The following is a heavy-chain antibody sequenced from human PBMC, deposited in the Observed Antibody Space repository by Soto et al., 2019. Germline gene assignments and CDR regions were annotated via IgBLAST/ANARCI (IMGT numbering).Heavy chain of an antibody. D-gene: IGHD4-17*01. J-gene: IGHJ3*02. CDR3: ARDARSRHAFDI. V-gene: IGHV3-53*01. Sequence: GGSLRLSCAASGFTVSSNYMSWVRQAPGKGLEWVSVIYSGGSTYYADSVKGRFTISRDNSKNTLYLQMNSLRAEDTAVYYCARDARSRHAFDIWGQGTMVTVSS. CDR2: IYSGGST. CDR1: GFTVSSNY.